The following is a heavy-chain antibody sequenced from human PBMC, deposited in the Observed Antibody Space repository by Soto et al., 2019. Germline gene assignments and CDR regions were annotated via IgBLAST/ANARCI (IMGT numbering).Heavy chain of an antibody. D-gene: IGHD4-17*01. CDR1: GFTFSNYA. J-gene: IGHJ4*02. CDR3: ARGPSTVATWLDY. CDR2: ISDNGGTT. Sequence: EVQLVDSGDGLVQPGGSLRLSCAASGFTFSNYAMHWVRQAPGKGLEYVSAISDNGGTTYYADSVKGRFTISRDNSKNTLYIQMGSLRAEDLAVYYCARGPSTVATWLDYWGQGTLVTVSS. V-gene: IGHV3-64*02.